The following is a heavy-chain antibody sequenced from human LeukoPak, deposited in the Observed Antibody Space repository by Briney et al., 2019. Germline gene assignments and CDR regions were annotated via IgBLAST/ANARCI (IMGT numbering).Heavy chain of an antibody. D-gene: IGHD6-19*01. J-gene: IGHJ4*02. CDR1: GGSFSGYY. CDR2: INYSGST. V-gene: IGHV4-34*01. Sequence: SETLSLTCAVYGGSFSGYYWSWIRQPPGKGLEWIGEINYSGSTNYNPSLKSRVTISVDTSRNQFSLKLSSVTAADTAVYYCARWPSAVAGNYYFDYWGQGTLVTVSS. CDR3: ARWPSAVAGNYYFDY.